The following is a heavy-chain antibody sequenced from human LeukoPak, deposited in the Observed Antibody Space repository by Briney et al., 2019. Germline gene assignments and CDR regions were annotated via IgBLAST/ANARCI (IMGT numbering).Heavy chain of an antibody. CDR2: MNPNSANT. CDR1: GYTFTSYD. V-gene: IGHV1-8*01. J-gene: IGHJ4*02. CDR3: ARSGSYSLDY. D-gene: IGHD1-26*01. Sequence: ASVKVSCKASGYTFTSYDIHWVRQATGQGLEWMGWMNPNSANTGYAQKFQGRLTMTKNTSIFTAYMELTSLRSEDTAVYYCARSGSYSLDYWGQGTLVTVSS.